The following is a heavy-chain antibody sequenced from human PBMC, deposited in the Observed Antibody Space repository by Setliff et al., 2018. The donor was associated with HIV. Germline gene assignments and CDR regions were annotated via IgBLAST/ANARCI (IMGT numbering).Heavy chain of an antibody. CDR1: GYAISSGYY. J-gene: IGHJ5*02. CDR3: ARRVYYYDSSGYLREEGFDP. V-gene: IGHV4-38-2*01. Sequence: ETLSLTCAVSGYAISSGYYWGWIRRPPGKGLEWIGTVYYDASTIYTPSLNSRVIISVDTSKNQFSVKLNSVTAADTAVYYCARRVYYYDSSGYLREEGFDPWGQGTLVTVSS. D-gene: IGHD3-22*01. CDR2: VYYDAST.